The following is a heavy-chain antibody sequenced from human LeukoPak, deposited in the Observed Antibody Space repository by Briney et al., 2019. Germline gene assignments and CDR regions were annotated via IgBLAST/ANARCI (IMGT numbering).Heavy chain of an antibody. V-gene: IGHV4-59*01. CDR1: GGSISSYY. J-gene: IGHJ3*02. CDR2: IYYSGST. D-gene: IGHD6-13*01. Sequence: SETLSLTCTDSGGSISSYYWSWIRQPPGKGLEWIGYIYYSGSTNYNPSLKSRVTISVDTSKNQFSLKLSSVTAADTAVYYCARDKAPDSSSWYALGYAFDIWGQGTMVTVSS. CDR3: ARDKAPDSSSWYALGYAFDI.